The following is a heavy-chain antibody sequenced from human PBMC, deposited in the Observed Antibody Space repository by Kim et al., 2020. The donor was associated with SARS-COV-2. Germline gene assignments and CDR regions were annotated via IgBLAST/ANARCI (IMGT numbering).Heavy chain of an antibody. CDR1: GFTFSSYW. J-gene: IGHJ4*02. V-gene: IGHV3-74*01. D-gene: IGHD3-10*01. CDR3: ARVRALGFGDSYYFDY. Sequence: GGSLRPSCAASGFTFSSYWMHWVRQAPGKGLVWVSRINSDGSSTSYADSVKGRFTISRDNAKNTLYLQMNSLRAEDTAVYYCARVRALGFGDSYYFDYWGQGTLVTVSS. CDR2: INSDGSST.